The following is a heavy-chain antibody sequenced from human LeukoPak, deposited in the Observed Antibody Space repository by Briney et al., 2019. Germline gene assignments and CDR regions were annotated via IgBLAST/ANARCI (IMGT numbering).Heavy chain of an antibody. D-gene: IGHD6-19*01. J-gene: IGHJ4*02. CDR2: ISAYNGNT. Sequence: ASVKVSCKASGYTFTSYGISWVRQAPGQGLEWMGWISAYNGNTNYAQKLQGRVTMTTDTSTSTAYMELRSLRSDDTAVYYCARGVEWYSSGWYLQTRLYYFDYWGQGTLVTVSS. CDR3: ARGVEWYSSGWYLQTRLYYFDY. CDR1: GYTFTSYG. V-gene: IGHV1-18*01.